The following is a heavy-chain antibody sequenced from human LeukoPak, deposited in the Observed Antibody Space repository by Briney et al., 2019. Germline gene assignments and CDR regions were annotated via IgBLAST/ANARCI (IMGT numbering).Heavy chain of an antibody. V-gene: IGHV3-74*01. CDR2: INSDGSST. J-gene: IGHJ3*02. Sequence: GGSLRLSCAASGFTVSSNYMSWVRQAPGKGLEWVSRINSDGSSTSYADSVKGRFTISRDNAKNTLYLQMNSLRAEDTAVYYCARGSGSYLGGGWGAFDIWGQGTMVTVSS. D-gene: IGHD1-26*01. CDR1: GFTVSSNY. CDR3: ARGSGSYLGGGWGAFDI.